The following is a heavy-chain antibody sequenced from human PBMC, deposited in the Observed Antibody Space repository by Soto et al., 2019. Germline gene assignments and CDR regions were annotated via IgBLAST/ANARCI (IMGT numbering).Heavy chain of an antibody. CDR2: ISGSGGST. V-gene: IGHV3-23*01. CDR1: GFTFSSYA. J-gene: IGHJ2*01. CDR3: AKRFQQLVGPVTTYWYFDL. Sequence: GGSLRLSCAASGFTFSSYAMSWVRQAPGKGLEWVSAISGSGGSTYYADSVKGRFTISRDNSKNTLYLQMNSLRAEDTAVYYCAKRFQQLVGPVTTYWYFDLWGRGTLVTVSS. D-gene: IGHD6-6*01.